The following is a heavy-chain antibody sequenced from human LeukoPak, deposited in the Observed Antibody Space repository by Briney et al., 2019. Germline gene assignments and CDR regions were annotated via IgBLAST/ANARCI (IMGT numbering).Heavy chain of an antibody. Sequence: GGSLRLSCTASGVSLSNYAMHWVRRPPGRGLEWVAVISFDGTNKYYGDSVEGRFSVSRDNSKNTLYLQMNSLRPDDTAMYYCATDYGDYEPIDYSGQGTLVTVSS. V-gene: IGHV3-30*04. J-gene: IGHJ4*02. CDR3: ATDYGDYEPIDY. CDR1: GVSLSNYA. D-gene: IGHD4-17*01. CDR2: ISFDGTNK.